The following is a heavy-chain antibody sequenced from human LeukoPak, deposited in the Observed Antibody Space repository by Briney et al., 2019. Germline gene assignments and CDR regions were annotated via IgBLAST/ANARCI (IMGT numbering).Heavy chain of an antibody. CDR2: IFDSGDRT. J-gene: IGHJ4*02. Sequence: GSXRLSXXXXXFTFXSYGMSWVRQAPGKGLEWVSIIFDSGDRTYYADSVKGRFTISRDNSKNTLYLQMNSLRAEDTAVYYCTKRVVDASYFDSWGQGTLVTVSS. CDR3: TKRVVDASYFDS. CDR1: XFTFXSYG. D-gene: IGHD2-15*01. V-gene: IGHV3-23*01.